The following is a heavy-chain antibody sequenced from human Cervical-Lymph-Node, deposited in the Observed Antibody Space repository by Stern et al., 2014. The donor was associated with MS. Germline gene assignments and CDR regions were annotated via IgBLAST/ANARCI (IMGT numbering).Heavy chain of an antibody. D-gene: IGHD2-21*01. CDR3: ARDQGERGNWFDP. V-gene: IGHV1-2*06. CDR2: INPRSGGS. CDR1: GYRFTDYH. J-gene: IGHJ5*02. Sequence: QLVQSGAEVKKPGASVEVSCKASGYRFTDYHIQWVRQAPGQGLEWMGRINPRSGGSDYAQKFQDRVTMTRDTSISTAYMDLSRLTSDDTAVYYCARDQGERGNWFDPWGQGTQVTVSS.